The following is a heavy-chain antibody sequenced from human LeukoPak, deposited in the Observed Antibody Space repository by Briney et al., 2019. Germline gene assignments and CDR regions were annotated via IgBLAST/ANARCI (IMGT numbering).Heavy chain of an antibody. V-gene: IGHV3-33*06. CDR3: AKGRYSYGSGAFDI. Sequence: GGSLRLSCAASGFTVSSNYMSWVRQAPGKGLEWVAVIWYDGSNKYYADSVKGRFTISRDNSKNTLYLQMNSLRAEDTAVYYCAKGRYSYGSGAFDIWGQGTVVTVSS. CDR2: IWYDGSNK. CDR1: GFTVSSNY. D-gene: IGHD5-18*01. J-gene: IGHJ3*02.